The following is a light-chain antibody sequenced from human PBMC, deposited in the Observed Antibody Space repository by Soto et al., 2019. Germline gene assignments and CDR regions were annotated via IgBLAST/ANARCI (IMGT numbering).Light chain of an antibody. CDR2: EVD. Sequence: QSVLTQPASVSGSPGQSITISCTGTTSDIGYYNYVSWYQQHPGKAPKLIIFEVDNRPSGISLRFSASRSGNTASLTISGLQAEDEADYYCSSFKSDYSVVFGGGTKLTVL. CDR3: SSFKSDYSVV. CDR1: TSDIGYYNY. J-gene: IGLJ2*01. V-gene: IGLV2-14*01.